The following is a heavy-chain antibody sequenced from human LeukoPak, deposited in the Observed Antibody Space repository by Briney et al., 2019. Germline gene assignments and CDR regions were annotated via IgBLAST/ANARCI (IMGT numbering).Heavy chain of an antibody. Sequence: GGSLRLSCAASGFTIDNYAMHWVRHAPGKGLEWVSGMAWNSGKIGFADSVKGRFTISRDNAENSLYLQMNSLTPEDTAFYFCAKDMNSYGSGSSYNPWGPFDSWGQGTLVTVSS. CDR3: AKDMNSYGSGSSYNPWGPFDS. CDR1: GFTIDNYA. CDR2: MAWNSGKI. V-gene: IGHV3-9*01. J-gene: IGHJ4*02. D-gene: IGHD3-10*01.